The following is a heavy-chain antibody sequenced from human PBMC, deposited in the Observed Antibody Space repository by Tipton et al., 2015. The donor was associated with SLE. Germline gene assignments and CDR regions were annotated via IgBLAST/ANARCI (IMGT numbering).Heavy chain of an antibody. CDR1: GFTFSSYG. J-gene: IGHJ4*02. D-gene: IGHD3-16*02. V-gene: IGHV3-33*08. CDR2: IWYDGSNK. Sequence: SLRLSCAASGFTFSSYGMHWVRQAPGKGLEWVAVIWYDGSNKYYADSVKGRFTISRDNSKNTLYLQMNSLRAEDTAVYYCARVLITFGGVIDSFFDYWGQGTLVTVSS. CDR3: ARVLITFGGVIDSFFDY.